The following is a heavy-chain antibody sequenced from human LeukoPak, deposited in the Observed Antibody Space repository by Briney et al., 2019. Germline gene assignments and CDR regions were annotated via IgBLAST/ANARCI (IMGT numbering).Heavy chain of an antibody. J-gene: IGHJ5*02. Sequence: SGTLSLTCAVSGGSITTSMWWSWVRQAPGKGLEWIGEIYHTGSTNYNPSFKSRVTISLDKSQNHFSLELNSLTAADTAVYYCARLNSAVLTWFDPWGQGTLVTVSS. CDR1: GGSITTSMW. D-gene: IGHD5-18*01. CDR3: ARLNSAVLTWFDP. CDR2: IYHTGST. V-gene: IGHV4-4*02.